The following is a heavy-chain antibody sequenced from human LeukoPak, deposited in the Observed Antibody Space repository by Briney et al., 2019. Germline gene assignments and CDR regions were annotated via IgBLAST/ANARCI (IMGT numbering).Heavy chain of an antibody. CDR3: AKERYSSSWYVFDY. D-gene: IGHD6-13*01. CDR1: GFTFSSYA. J-gene: IGHJ4*02. CDR2: ISGSGTGT. V-gene: IGHV3-23*01. Sequence: GASLRLSCAASGFTFSSYAMSWVRQGPGKGLQWVSSISGSGTGTYYADSVKGRFTISRDNSKNTLFLQMNSLRADDTAVYYCAKERYSSSWYVFDYWGEGSLVTVSS.